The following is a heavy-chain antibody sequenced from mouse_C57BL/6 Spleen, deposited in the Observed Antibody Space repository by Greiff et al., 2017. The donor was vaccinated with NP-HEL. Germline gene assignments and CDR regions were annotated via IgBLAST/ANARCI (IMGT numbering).Heavy chain of an antibody. Sequence: EVKVVESGEGLVKPGGSLKLSCAASGFTFSSYAMSWVRQTPEKRLEWVAYISSGGDYIYYADTVKGRFTISRDNARNTLYLQMSSLKSEDTAMYYCTRDAPYYFDYWGQGTTLTVSS. CDR1: GFTFSSYA. J-gene: IGHJ2*01. V-gene: IGHV5-9-1*02. CDR3: TRDAPYYFDY. CDR2: ISSGGDYI.